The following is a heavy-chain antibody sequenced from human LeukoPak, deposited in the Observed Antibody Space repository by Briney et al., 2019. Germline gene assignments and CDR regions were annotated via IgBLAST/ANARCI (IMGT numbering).Heavy chain of an antibody. D-gene: IGHD6-13*01. J-gene: IGHJ4*02. Sequence: PGGSLRLSCVASGFTFSESWMTWVRQAPGKGLEWVASIKHDEREEYYADSVKGRFSMSRDNGKDSLYLQMNSLRGEDTAIYFCAKGHTKLDPAGDQGALVIVSS. CDR2: IKHDEREE. V-gene: IGHV3-7*01. CDR1: GFTFSESW. CDR3: AKGHTKLDPA.